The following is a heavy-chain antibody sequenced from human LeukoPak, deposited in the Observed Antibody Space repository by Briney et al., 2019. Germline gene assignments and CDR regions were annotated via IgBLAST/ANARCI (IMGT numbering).Heavy chain of an antibody. Sequence: GGSLRLSCAASGFIFSNFNMNWVRQAPGKGLEWVSLISGSTSYYADSVKGRFTISRDNAKNSLYLQMNSLRAEDTAVYYCARFGYSYGLDYWGQGTLVTVSS. D-gene: IGHD5-18*01. CDR1: GFIFSNFN. J-gene: IGHJ4*02. CDR2: ISGSTSY. V-gene: IGHV3-21*01. CDR3: ARFGYSYGLDY.